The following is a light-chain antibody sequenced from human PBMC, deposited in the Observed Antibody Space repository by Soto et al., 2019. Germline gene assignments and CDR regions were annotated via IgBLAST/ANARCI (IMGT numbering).Light chain of an antibody. CDR2: AAS. CDR1: QSISSS. Sequence: DIQMTQSPSSLSASVGDRVTITCRASQSISSSLNWYQQKPGKAPKLLIYAASSLQSGVPSRFSGSGSGTDFTLTISSLQPEDFATYYCQQSYSIPLTVGGGTKVEIK. J-gene: IGKJ4*01. CDR3: QQSYSIPLT. V-gene: IGKV1-39*01.